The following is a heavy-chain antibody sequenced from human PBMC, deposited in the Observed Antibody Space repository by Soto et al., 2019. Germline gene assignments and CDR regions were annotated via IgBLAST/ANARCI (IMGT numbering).Heavy chain of an antibody. CDR3: AHWYSGSYRGFDAFDI. V-gene: IGHV2-5*01. CDR1: GFSLSTSGVG. Sequence: SGPTLVNPTQTLTLTCTFSGFSLSTSGVGVGWIRQPPGKALEWLALIYWNDDKRYSPSLKSRLTITKDTSKNQVVLTMTNMDPVDTATYYCAHWYSGSYRGFDAFDIWGQGTMVTVSS. CDR2: IYWNDDK. J-gene: IGHJ3*02. D-gene: IGHD1-26*01.